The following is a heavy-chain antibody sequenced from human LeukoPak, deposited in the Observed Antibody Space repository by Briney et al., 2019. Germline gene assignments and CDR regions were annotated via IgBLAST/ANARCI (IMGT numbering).Heavy chain of an antibody. J-gene: IGHJ5*02. CDR3: ARVVDCGGDCYYGTWFVP. V-gene: IGHV1-2*02. CDR1: GYTFTGHY. CDR2: INPNSGDT. D-gene: IGHD2-21*02. Sequence: GASVKVSCKASGYTFTGHYIHWVRQAPGQGLEWMAWINPNSGDTNYAQKFQGRVTLTRDMSISTAYMELSRLRSDDTAVYYCARVVDCGGDCYYGTWFVPWGQGTLVTVSS.